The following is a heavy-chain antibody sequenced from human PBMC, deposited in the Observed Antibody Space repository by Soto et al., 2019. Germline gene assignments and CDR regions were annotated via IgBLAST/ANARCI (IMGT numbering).Heavy chain of an antibody. Sequence: GGSLRLSCAASGFTFSSYGMHWVRQAPGKGLEWVAVISYDGSNKYYADSVKGRFTISRDNSKNTLYLQMNSLRAEDTAVYYCAKESSIVGGAPPSYYYGMDVWGQGAGVRVS. CDR3: AKESSIVGGAPPSYYYGMDV. CDR2: ISYDGSNK. V-gene: IGHV3-30*18. CDR1: GFTFSSYG. J-gene: IGHJ6*02. D-gene: IGHD2-21*01.